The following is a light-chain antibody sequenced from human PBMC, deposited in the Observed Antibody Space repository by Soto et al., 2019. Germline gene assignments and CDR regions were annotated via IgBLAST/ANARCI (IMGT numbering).Light chain of an antibody. CDR1: QGISSA. J-gene: IGKJ5*01. V-gene: IGKV1D-13*01. CDR2: TAS. Sequence: AIQLTQSPSSLSASVGDRVTITCRASQGISSALAWYQQKPGKAPKLLIYTASRLQSGVPPRFSGSGSGTDFTLTINSLQPEDFATYYCQHSNNFHFTFGQGTRLEIK. CDR3: QHSNNFHFT.